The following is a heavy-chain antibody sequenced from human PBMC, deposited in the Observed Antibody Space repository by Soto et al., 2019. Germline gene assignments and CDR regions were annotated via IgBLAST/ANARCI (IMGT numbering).Heavy chain of an antibody. CDR1: GDSVSSNSAA. V-gene: IGHV6-1*01. J-gene: IGHJ6*02. CDR2: TSYRSKWDH. D-gene: IGHD3-3*01. Sequence: SQTLSLTCAISGDSVSSNSAAWNWIRQSPSRGLEWLGRTSYRSKWDHDYAVSVKSRININADTSKNQFALQLNSVTPEDTAVYYCARGGGSGMDVWGQGTTVTVSS. CDR3: ARGGGSGMDV.